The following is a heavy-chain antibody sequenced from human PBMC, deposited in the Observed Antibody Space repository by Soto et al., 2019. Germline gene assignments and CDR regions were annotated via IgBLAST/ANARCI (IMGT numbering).Heavy chain of an antibody. Sequence: VQLVESGGGLVQPGGSLRLSCAASGFTFSSYSMNWVRQAPGKGLEWVSYISSSSTIYYADSVKGQFTISRDNAKNSLYLQMNSLRDDDTAVYYCARDMGSRFYYYGMDVWGQGTTVTVSS. CDR2: ISSSSTI. V-gene: IGHV3-48*02. J-gene: IGHJ6*02. CDR3: ARDMGSRFYYYGMDV. CDR1: GFTFSSYS. D-gene: IGHD2-15*01.